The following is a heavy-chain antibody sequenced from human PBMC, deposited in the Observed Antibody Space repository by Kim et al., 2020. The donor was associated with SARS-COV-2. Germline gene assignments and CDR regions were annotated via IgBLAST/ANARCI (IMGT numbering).Heavy chain of an antibody. CDR2: ISYDGSNK. Sequence: GGSLRLSCAASGFTFSSYGMHWVRQAPGKGLEWVAVISYDGSNKYYADSVKGRFTISRDNSKNTLYLQMNSLRAEDTAVYYCARDLSSSFAPLILLPDYWGQGTLVTVSS. D-gene: IGHD6-13*01. CDR1: GFTFSSYG. V-gene: IGHV3-33*05. J-gene: IGHJ4*02. CDR3: ARDLSSSFAPLILLPDY.